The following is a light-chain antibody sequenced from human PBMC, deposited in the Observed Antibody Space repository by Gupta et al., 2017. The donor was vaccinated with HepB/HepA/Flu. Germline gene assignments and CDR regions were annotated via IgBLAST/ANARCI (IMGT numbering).Light chain of an antibody. CDR3: NSRDSSGYHLV. Sequence: SSELTQDPPVSVALGQTVRITCQGASLRTFYASWYQQKPGHAPVLVIYGKSNRRSGIPDRFSGSSSGNTASLTITGAQAEDEADYYCNSRDSSGYHLVFGGGTKLTVL. J-gene: IGLJ2*01. CDR2: GKS. V-gene: IGLV3-19*01. CDR1: SLRTFY.